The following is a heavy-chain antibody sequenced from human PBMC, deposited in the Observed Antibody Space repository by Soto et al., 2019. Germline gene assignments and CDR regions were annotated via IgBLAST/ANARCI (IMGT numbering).Heavy chain of an antibody. CDR1: GFPFSSYG. J-gene: IGHJ4*02. CDR2: IWYDGSNK. D-gene: IGHD5-12*01. CDR3: ARAGGGYVSYDY. V-gene: IGHV3-33*01. Sequence: GGSLRLSCAASGFPFSSYGMHWVRQAPGKGLEWVAVIWYDGSNKYYADSVKGRFTISRDNSKNTLYLQMNSLRAEDTAVYYCARAGGGYVSYDYWGQGTLVTVSS.